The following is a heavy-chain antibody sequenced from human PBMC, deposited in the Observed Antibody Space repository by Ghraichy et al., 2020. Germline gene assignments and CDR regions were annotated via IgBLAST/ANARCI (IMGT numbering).Heavy chain of an antibody. CDR2: IYYSGST. CDR3: ARRKGYCSGGSCYEFDY. CDR1: GGSISSSSYY. Sequence: SETLSLTCTVSGGSISSSSYYWGWIRQPPGKGLEWIGSIYYSGSTYYNPSLKSRVTISVDTSKNQFSLKLSSVTAADTAVYYCARRKGYCSGGSCYEFDYWGQGTLVTVSS. J-gene: IGHJ4*02. D-gene: IGHD2-15*01. V-gene: IGHV4-39*01.